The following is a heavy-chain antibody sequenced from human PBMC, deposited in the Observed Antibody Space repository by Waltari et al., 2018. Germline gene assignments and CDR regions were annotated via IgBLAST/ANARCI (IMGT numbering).Heavy chain of an antibody. Sequence: QLQLQESGPGLVKPSETLSLTCTVSGGSISSSSYYWGWIRQPPGKGLEWIGSIYYSGSTDYNPSLKSRVTISVDTSKNQFSLKLSSVTAADTAVYYCARDHGVGMVQGVITHPGSDYYYGMDVWGQGTTVTVSS. J-gene: IGHJ6*02. D-gene: IGHD3-10*01. V-gene: IGHV4-39*07. CDR3: ARDHGVGMVQGVITHPGSDYYYGMDV. CDR2: IYYSGST. CDR1: GGSISSSSYY.